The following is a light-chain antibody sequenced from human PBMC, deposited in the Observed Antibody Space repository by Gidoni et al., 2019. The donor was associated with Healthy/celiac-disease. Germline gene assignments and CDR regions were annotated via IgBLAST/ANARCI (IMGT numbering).Light chain of an antibody. V-gene: IGKV3-20*01. J-gene: IGKJ3*01. Sequence: EIVLTQSPGTLSLSPGERATLSCRASQSVSSTYLAWYQQKPGQAPRLLIYGASRRATGIPDRFSGSGSGTAFTLTVSRLEPEDFAVYYCQQYGASPLFGPGTKVDIK. CDR2: GAS. CDR1: QSVSSTY. CDR3: QQYGASPL.